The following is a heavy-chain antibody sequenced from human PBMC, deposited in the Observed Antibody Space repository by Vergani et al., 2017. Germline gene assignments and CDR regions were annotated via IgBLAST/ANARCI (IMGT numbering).Heavy chain of an antibody. J-gene: IGHJ2*01. CDR3: AREDNYYDSSGYYSWYFDL. D-gene: IGHD3-22*01. CDR1: GYTFTSYG. Sequence: VQLVQSGAAVKTPGASVKVSCKASGYTFTSYGISWLRKAPGQGLEWMGWISAYNGNTNYAQKLQGRVTMTTDTSTSTAYMELRSLRSDDTAVYYCAREDNYYDSSGYYSWYFDLWGRGTLVTVSS. V-gene: IGHV1-18*01. CDR2: ISAYNGNT.